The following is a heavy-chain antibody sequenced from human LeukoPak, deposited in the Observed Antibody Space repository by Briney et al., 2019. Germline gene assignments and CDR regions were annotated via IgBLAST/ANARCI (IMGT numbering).Heavy chain of an antibody. V-gene: IGHV4-59*01. J-gene: IGHJ3*02. CDR1: GGSISSYY. CDR2: IYYSGST. D-gene: IGHD3-22*01. Sequence: SETLSLTCTVSGGSISSYYRSWIQQPPGKGLEWIGYIYYSGSTNYNPSLKSRVTISVDTSKNQFSLKLSSVTAADTAVYYCAGALVVVSDAFDIWGQGTMVTVSS. CDR3: AGALVVVSDAFDI.